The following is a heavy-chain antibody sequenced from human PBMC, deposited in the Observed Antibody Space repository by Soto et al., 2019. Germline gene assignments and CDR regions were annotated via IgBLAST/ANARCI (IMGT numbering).Heavy chain of an antibody. CDR2: IWYDGSNK. D-gene: IGHD6-19*01. CDR1: GFAFSSYG. J-gene: IGHJ4*02. Sequence: GGSLRLSCAASGFAFSSYGMHWVRQAPGKGLEWVAVIWYDGSNKYYADSVKGRFTISRDNSKNTLYLQMNSLRAEDTAVYYCARDGQAVAGYFDYWGQGTLVTVSS. V-gene: IGHV3-33*01. CDR3: ARDGQAVAGYFDY.